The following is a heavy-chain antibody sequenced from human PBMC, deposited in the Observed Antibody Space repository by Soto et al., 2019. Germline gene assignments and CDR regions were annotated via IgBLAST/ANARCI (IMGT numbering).Heavy chain of an antibody. CDR1: GASISSYY. CDR2: LYYCADT. Sequence: VQLQESGPGLVKPSETLSLTCTVSGASISSYYWSWIRQAPGKGLEYIGYLYYCADTKYHPSLQSRVTMSVEPSKNQVYLKVKSVTAADTAVYYCAGGANKWYASDIWGQGILVTVSS. D-gene: IGHD2-8*01. V-gene: IGHV4-59*01. CDR3: AGGANKWYASDI. J-gene: IGHJ4*02.